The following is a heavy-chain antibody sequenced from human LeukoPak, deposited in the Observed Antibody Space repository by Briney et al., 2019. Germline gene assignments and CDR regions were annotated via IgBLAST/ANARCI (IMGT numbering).Heavy chain of an antibody. CDR1: GFTFSSYG. V-gene: IGHV3-30*18. Sequence: GGSLRLSCAASGFTFSSYGMHWARQAPGKGLEWVAAISFDGRNTYYADSVKGRFTISRDNSQNTLYLQMNSLTDEDTAVYYSAKADNFDFWRGYYYSFGMDVWGQGTTVTVSS. CDR3: AKADNFDFWRGYYYSFGMDV. CDR2: ISFDGRNT. D-gene: IGHD3-3*01. J-gene: IGHJ6*02.